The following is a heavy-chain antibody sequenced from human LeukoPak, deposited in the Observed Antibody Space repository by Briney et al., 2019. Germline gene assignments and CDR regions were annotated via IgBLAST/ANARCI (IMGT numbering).Heavy chain of an antibody. D-gene: IGHD5-18*01. V-gene: IGHV3-30-3*01. J-gene: IGHJ4*02. CDR3: ARDLRDTAMLDY. CDR2: ISYDGSNK. CDR1: GLTFSSYA. Sequence: GGSLRLSCVASGLTFSSYAMSWVRQAPGKGLEWVAVISYDGSNKYYADSVKGRFTISRDNSKNTLYLQMNSLRAEDTAVYYCARDLRDTAMLDYWGQGTLVTVSS.